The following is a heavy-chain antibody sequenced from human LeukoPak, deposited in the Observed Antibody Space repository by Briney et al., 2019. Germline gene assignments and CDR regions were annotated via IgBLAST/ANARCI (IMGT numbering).Heavy chain of an antibody. CDR1: GFTFSSYG. J-gene: IGHJ4*02. CDR2: TQYDGSYK. CDR3: AKYRSYSGSGIDY. V-gene: IGHV3-30*02. D-gene: IGHD3-10*01. Sequence: GGSLRLSCAASGFTFSSYGMHWVRQAPGKGLEWVAFTQYDGSYKHYADSVKGRFTVSRDNSKNTLYLQMNSLRAEDTAVYYCAKYRSYSGSGIDYWGQGTLVTVSS.